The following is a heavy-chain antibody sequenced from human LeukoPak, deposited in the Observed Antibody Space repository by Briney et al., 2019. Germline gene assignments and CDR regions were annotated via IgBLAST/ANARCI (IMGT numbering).Heavy chain of an antibody. J-gene: IGHJ4*02. CDR3: VKGGWLDY. CDR2: MNDNGDRT. CDR1: GFSFTTFE. V-gene: IGHV3-23*01. D-gene: IGHD5-12*01. Sequence: TGGSLRLSCAASGFSFTTFEMSWVRRAPGKGLEWVSMMNDNGDRTYYADSVKGRFTISRDNSKNTLYLQMNNLRAEDTAIYFCVKGGWLDYWGQGTLVTVSS.